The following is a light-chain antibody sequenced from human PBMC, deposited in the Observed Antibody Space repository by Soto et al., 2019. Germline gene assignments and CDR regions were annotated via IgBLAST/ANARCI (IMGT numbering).Light chain of an antibody. V-gene: IGKV3-20*01. Sequence: EIVLTQSPGTLSLSPGERATLSCRASQSVSSSYLAWYQQKPGQAPRLLIYGASSSATGIPDRFSSSGSGTDFTLTISRLEPEDFAVYYCQQYCSSPPMYTFGQGTKLEIK. CDR2: GAS. CDR3: QQYCSSPPMYT. CDR1: QSVSSSY. J-gene: IGKJ2*01.